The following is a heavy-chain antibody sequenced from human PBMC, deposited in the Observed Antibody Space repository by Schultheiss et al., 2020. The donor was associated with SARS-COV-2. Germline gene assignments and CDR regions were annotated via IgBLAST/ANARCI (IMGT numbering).Heavy chain of an antibody. V-gene: IGHV3-33*03. CDR1: GFTFSSYG. J-gene: IGHJ4*02. Sequence: GGSLRLSCAGSGFTFSSYGMHWVRQAPGKGLEWVAVIWYDGGIKYYGDSVKGRFTISRDNSQNTLYLQMNSLRAEDTAVYHCAKDSPLTGHYVDFEFWGQGTLVTVSS. CDR3: AKDSPLTGHYVDFEF. CDR2: IWYDGGIK. D-gene: IGHD7-27*01.